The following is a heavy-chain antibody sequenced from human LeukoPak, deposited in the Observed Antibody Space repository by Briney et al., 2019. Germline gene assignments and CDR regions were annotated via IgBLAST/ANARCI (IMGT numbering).Heavy chain of an antibody. Sequence: GGSLRLSCAASGFTFGDYGMHWVRQAPGKGLEWVAFIRYDGSNTEYVDSVKGRFTISRDNSKNTLYLQMNSLRGEDTAVYYCAKDLEYQLLYGYFDYWGQGTLVTVSS. V-gene: IGHV3-30*02. D-gene: IGHD2-2*02. CDR2: IRYDGSNT. CDR3: AKDLEYQLLYGYFDY. J-gene: IGHJ4*02. CDR1: GFTFGDYG.